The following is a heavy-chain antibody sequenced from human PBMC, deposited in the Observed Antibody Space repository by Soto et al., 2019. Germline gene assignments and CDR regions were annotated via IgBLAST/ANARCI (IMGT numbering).Heavy chain of an antibody. V-gene: IGHV5-51*01. Sequence: PGESLKISCKGSGYSFTSYWIGWVRQIPGKGLEWMGIIYPGDSDTRYSPSFQGQVTISADKSISTAYLQWSSLKASDTAMYYCARQGIAAAGAYYYYYGMDVWGQGTTVTVSS. CDR2: IYPGDSDT. J-gene: IGHJ6*02. D-gene: IGHD6-13*01. CDR3: ARQGIAAAGAYYYYYGMDV. CDR1: GYSFTSYW.